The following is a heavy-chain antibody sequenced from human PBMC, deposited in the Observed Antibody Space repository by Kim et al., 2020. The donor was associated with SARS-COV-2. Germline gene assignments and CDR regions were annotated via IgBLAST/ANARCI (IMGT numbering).Heavy chain of an antibody. CDR1: GFTFSSYE. D-gene: IGHD6-19*01. CDR2: ISRSGANI. J-gene: IGHJ4*02. CDR3: AREQTTSGFDY. Sequence: GGSLRLSCAASGFTFSSYEMNWVRQAPGKGLEWLSYISRSGANIDYTDSVNGRFTMSRDNTKNSLSLQMDSLSVDDTAIYYCAREQTTSGFDYWGQGTL. V-gene: IGHV3-48*03.